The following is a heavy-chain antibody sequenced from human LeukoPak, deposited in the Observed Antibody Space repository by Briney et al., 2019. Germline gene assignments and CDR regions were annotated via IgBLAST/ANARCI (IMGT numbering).Heavy chain of an antibody. Sequence: RXAPGXXREWMGWINAGNGNTKYSQKFQGRVTITRDTSASTAYMELSSLRSEDTAVYYCARDGWELLYWFDPWGQGTLVTVSS. V-gene: IGHV1-3*01. J-gene: IGHJ5*02. D-gene: IGHD1-26*01. CDR3: ARDGWELLYWFDP. CDR2: INAGNGNT.